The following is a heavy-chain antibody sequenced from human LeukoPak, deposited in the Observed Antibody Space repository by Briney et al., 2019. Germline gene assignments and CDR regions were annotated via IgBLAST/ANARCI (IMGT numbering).Heavy chain of an antibody. J-gene: IGHJ6*02. Sequence: PGGSLRLSCAASGFTFSSYAMSWVRQAPGKGLEWVSAISGSGGSTYYADSVKGRFTISRDNSKNTLYLQMNSLRAEDTAVYYCAKGSGMIVVVITTTSSMDVWGQGTTVTVSS. CDR2: ISGSGGST. CDR1: GFTFSSYA. D-gene: IGHD3-22*01. CDR3: AKGSGMIVVVITTTSSMDV. V-gene: IGHV3-23*01.